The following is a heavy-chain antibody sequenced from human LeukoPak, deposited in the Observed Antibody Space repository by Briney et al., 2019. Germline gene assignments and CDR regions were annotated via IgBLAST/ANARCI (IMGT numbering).Heavy chain of an antibody. Sequence: GGSLRLSCAASGFTFSSYSMNWVRQAPGKGLEWVSSITSSSSYIYYADSVKGRFTVSRDDAKNSLYLQMNSLRAEDTAIYYCARDRLVLRPRSSSDYWGQGTLVTVSS. V-gene: IGHV3-21*01. CDR3: ARDRLVLRPRSSSDY. CDR2: ITSSSSYI. D-gene: IGHD6-6*01. CDR1: GFTFSSYS. J-gene: IGHJ4*02.